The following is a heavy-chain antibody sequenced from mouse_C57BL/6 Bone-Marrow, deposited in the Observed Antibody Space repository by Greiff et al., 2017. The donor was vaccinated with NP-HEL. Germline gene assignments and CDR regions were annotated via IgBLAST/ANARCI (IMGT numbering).Heavy chain of an antibody. J-gene: IGHJ1*03. D-gene: IGHD2-10*02. CDR1: GYTFTSYY. V-gene: IGHV1-69*01. CDR3: ERWEVWLSYYFDV. Sequence: QVQLQQSGPELVMPGASVKLSCKASGYTFTSYYMHWVKQSHGQGLEWIGEINPNDSCTIYNQKFKGKSTLTVDKSSSTAYMQLSSLTSEDSAVYYCERWEVWLSYYFDVGDRGKAVTVTS. CDR2: INPNDSCT.